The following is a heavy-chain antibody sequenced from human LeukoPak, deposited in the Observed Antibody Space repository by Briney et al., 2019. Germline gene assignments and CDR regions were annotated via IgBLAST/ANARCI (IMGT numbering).Heavy chain of an antibody. CDR1: GGSFSGYY. CDR2: INHSGST. V-gene: IGHV4-34*01. D-gene: IGHD3-10*01. Sequence: SETLSLTCAVYGGSFSGYYWSWIRQPPGKGLEWIGEINHSGSTNYNPSLKSRVTISVDTSKNPFSLKLNSVTAADTAVYYCAGGLKGPYGSGSYYKRARWLDPWGQGTLVTVSS. J-gene: IGHJ5*02. CDR3: AGGLKGPYGSGSYYKRARWLDP.